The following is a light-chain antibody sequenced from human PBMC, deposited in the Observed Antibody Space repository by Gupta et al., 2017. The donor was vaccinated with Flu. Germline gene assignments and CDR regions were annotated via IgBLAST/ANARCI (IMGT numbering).Light chain of an antibody. CDR2: WAS. Sequence: IVMTQSPDSLAVSLGERATINCKSSQSVFYTSDNKHYLSWYQQKPGQPPKLLIYWASTRESGVPDRFSGSGSGTDFTLTISSLQAEDVAVYYCQQYVNTLALTFGGGTKVEIK. CDR1: QSVFYTSDNKHY. CDR3: QQYVNTLALT. V-gene: IGKV4-1*01. J-gene: IGKJ4*01.